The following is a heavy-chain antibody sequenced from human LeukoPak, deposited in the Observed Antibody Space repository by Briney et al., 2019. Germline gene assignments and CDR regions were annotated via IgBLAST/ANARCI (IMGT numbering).Heavy chain of an antibody. J-gene: IGHJ4*02. D-gene: IGHD6-19*01. V-gene: IGHV4-59*08. Sequence: SETLSLTCTVSGGSISSCYWSWIRQPPGKGLEWIGHIYYSGSTNYNPSLKSRVTISVDTSKNQFSLKLSSVTAAGTAVYYCARYSSGWYIRYWGQGTLVTVSS. CDR1: GGSISSCY. CDR2: IYYSGST. CDR3: ARYSSGWYIRY.